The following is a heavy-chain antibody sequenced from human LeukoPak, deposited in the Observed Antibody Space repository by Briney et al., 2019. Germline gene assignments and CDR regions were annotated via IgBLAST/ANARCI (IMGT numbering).Heavy chain of an antibody. V-gene: IGHV1-69*05. CDR2: IIPIFGTA. Sequence: PGSSVKVSCKASGGTFSSYAISWVRQAPGRGLEWMEGIIPIFGTANYAQKFQGRVTITTDESTSTAYMELSSLRSEDTAVYYCATGNEYCSSTSCYLDYYYYMDVWGKGTTVTVSS. CDR3: ATGNEYCSSTSCYLDYYYYMDV. D-gene: IGHD2-2*01. J-gene: IGHJ6*03. CDR1: GGTFSSYA.